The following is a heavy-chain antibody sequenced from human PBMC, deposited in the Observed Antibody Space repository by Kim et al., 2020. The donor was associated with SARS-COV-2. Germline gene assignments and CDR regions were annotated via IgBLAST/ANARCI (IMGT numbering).Heavy chain of an antibody. Sequence: STYYNPALTSRVTISVDTSKNQFSLKLSSVTAADTAVYYCARHERYYFDYWGQGTLVTVSS. CDR2: ST. CDR3: ARHERYYFDY. J-gene: IGHJ4*02. V-gene: IGHV4-39*01.